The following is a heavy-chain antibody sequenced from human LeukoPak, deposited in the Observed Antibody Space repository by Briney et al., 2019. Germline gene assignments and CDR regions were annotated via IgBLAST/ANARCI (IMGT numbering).Heavy chain of an antibody. CDR3: AKDRRYYGSGSYMDY. CDR2: ISYDGSNK. D-gene: IGHD3-10*01. Sequence: GGSLRLSCAASGFTFSSYGMHWVRQAPGKGLEWVAVISYDGSNKYYADSVKGRFTISRDNSKNTLYLQMNSLRAEDTAVYYCAKDRRYYGSGSYMDYWGQGTLVTVSP. CDR1: GFTFSSYG. J-gene: IGHJ4*02. V-gene: IGHV3-30*18.